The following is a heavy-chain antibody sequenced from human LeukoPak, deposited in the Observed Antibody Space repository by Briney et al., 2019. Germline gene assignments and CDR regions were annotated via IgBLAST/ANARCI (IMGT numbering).Heavy chain of an antibody. Sequence: PGGSLRLSCAASGFTFSDFYMTWIRQVPGRGLEWVSYITPSGGATYYADSVKGRFTISRDNAKNSLYLQMNSLRAEDTAVYYCARGESGSSSWGQGTLVTVSS. CDR2: ITPSGGAT. V-gene: IGHV3-11*04. CDR1: GFTFSDFY. D-gene: IGHD1-26*01. CDR3: ARGESGSSS. J-gene: IGHJ4*02.